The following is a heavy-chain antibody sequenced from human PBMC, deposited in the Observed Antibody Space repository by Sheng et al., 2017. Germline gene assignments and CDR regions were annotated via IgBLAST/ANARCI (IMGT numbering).Heavy chain of an antibody. CDR2: INPNSGDT. D-gene: IGHD1-26*01. CDR3: ARGTSESYHTPFGY. J-gene: IGHJ4*01. V-gene: IGHV1-2*02. Sequence: QVQLVQSGAEVKKPGASVKVSCKASGYTFTGYYLHWVRQAPGQGLEWMGWINPNSGDTDYAQKFQGRVTMARDTSVSTAYMELTSLRSDDTAVYYCARGTSESYHTPFGYW. CDR1: GYTFTGYY.